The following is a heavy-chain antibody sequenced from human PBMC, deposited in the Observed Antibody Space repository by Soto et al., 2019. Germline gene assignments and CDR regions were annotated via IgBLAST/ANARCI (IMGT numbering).Heavy chain of an antibody. V-gene: IGHV1-69*02. D-gene: IGHD4-17*01. CDR3: ARVAEMRTVTKGDYHYTDV. CDR2: IIPIVGIA. CDR1: GGTFSNYT. Sequence: QVQLVQSGAEVKKPGSSVKVSCKASGGTFSNYTISWVRQAPGQGLDWMGRIIPIVGIANYALKFQGRVTNTTDKSTSTDYMDLTSIGCEVTAVYLCARVAEMRTVTKGDYHYTDVWSEGATGAVTS. J-gene: IGHJ6*03.